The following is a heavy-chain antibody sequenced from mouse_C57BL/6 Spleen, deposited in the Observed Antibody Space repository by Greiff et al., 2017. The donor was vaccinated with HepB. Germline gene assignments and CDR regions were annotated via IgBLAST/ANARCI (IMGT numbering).Heavy chain of an antibody. Sequence: VQLQQSGPELVKPGASVKISCKASGYAFSSSWMNWVKQRPGKGLEWIGRIYPGDGDTNYNGKFKGKATLTADKSSSTAYMQLSSLTSEDSAVYFGARWGSYWYFDVWGTGTTVTVSS. CDR2: IYPGDGDT. J-gene: IGHJ1*03. V-gene: IGHV1-82*01. CDR1: GYAFSSSW. CDR3: ARWGSYWYFDV.